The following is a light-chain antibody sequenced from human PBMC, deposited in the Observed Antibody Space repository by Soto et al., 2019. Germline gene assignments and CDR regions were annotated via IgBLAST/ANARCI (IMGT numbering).Light chain of an antibody. Sequence: DIQMTQSPSSLSSSVGYIVTITCRSSQGFSNYLAWYQQRPGNAPKLLIYAASTLQSGVPSRFSGSGSGTDFTLTISGLQPEDVETYYCQKYDIAPFTFGPGTKVDIK. CDR1: QGFSNY. CDR2: AAS. J-gene: IGKJ3*01. CDR3: QKYDIAPFT. V-gene: IGKV1-27*01.